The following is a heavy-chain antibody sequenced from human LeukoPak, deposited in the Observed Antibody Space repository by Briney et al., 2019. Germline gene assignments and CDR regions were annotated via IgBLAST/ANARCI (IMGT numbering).Heavy chain of an antibody. CDR2: SIPMFATA. CDR3: AAHNWNDGELDY. V-gene: IGHV1-69*05. Sequence: SVKVSCKASGGTFSNYAVTWVRQAPGQGLEWMGGSIPMFATAKYAQKFRDRLTMTTDESTTTAYMDLSSLTSEDTAVYYCAAHNWNDGELDYWGQGTLVTVSS. J-gene: IGHJ4*02. CDR1: GGTFSNYA. D-gene: IGHD1-20*01.